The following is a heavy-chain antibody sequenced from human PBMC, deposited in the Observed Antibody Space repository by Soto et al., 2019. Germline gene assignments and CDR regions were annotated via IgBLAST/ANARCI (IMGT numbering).Heavy chain of an antibody. V-gene: IGHV4-31*03. CDR2: MYYSGST. CDR1: GCSISSGGYY. CDR3: ASPGCTSPCCFHFDY. J-gene: IGHJ4*02. Sequence: SETLSLTCTVSGCSISSGGYYWSWIRQLPGQGLEWIWYMYYSGSTYYTPSLKSRVTISVDTSKNQFSMKLTSVTAADKAVYYCASPGCTSPCCFHFDYWGQGSLVTVSS. D-gene: IGHD2-2*01.